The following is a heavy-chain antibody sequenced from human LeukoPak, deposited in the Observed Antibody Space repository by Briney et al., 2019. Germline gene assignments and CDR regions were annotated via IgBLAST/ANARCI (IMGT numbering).Heavy chain of an antibody. J-gene: IGHJ6*02. CDR2: ISSSSSYV. D-gene: IGHD1-26*01. CDR3: ARDKPTMYSGSYRQTYYYGMDV. CDR1: GFTFSSYS. V-gene: IGHV3-21*01. Sequence: PGGSLRLSCAASGFTFSSYSMSWVRQAPGKGLEWVSSISSSSSYVYYANSVKRRFTISRDNAKNSLYLQINSLRAEHTAVYYCARDKPTMYSGSYRQTYYYGMDVWGQGTTVTVSS.